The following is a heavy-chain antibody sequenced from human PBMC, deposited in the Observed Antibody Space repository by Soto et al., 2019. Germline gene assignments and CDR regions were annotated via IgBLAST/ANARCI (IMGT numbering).Heavy chain of an antibody. J-gene: IGHJ4*02. V-gene: IGHV5-51*01. Sequence: PGESLKISCKGSGYSFTSYWIGWVRQMPEKGLEWMGIIYPGDSDTRYSPSFQGQVTISADRSISTAYLQWGSLKASDTAMYYSARHTWSSGSPAAFDYWGQGXQVTVYS. CDR1: GYSFTSYW. CDR2: IYPGDSDT. D-gene: IGHD1-26*01. CDR3: ARHTWSSGSPAAFDY.